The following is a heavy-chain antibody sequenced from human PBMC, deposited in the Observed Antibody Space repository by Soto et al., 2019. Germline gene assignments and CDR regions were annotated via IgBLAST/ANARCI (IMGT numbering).Heavy chain of an antibody. CDR3: XXXXXXXXXXXXXXXXXXXXMDV. J-gene: IGHJ6*02. CDR2: IYWDDDK. CDR1: AFSLSTGGVG. V-gene: IGHV2-5*02. Sequence: QITLKESGPTLVKPTQTLTLTCTFSAFSLSTGGVGVGWIRQPPGKALEWLALIYWDDDKRYSPSLRSRLTTTXXTXXXXXXXXXXXXXXXXXXXXXXXXXXXXXXXXXXXXXXXXXXMDVWGQGTTVTVSS.